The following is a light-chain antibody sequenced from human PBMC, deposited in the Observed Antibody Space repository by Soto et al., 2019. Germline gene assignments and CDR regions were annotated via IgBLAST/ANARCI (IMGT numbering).Light chain of an antibody. J-gene: IGKJ1*01. CDR2: QAT. Sequence: DIQMNQSPSTLSASVGDTVTITCRASQSISTSLPWNQQKPGKAPEVLIYQATSLESGVPSRFSGSGSGTEFILIISDQQPNDFGTYYCQHRASYWTVGKGTKLEI. CDR3: QHRASYWT. V-gene: IGKV1-5*03. CDR1: QSISTS.